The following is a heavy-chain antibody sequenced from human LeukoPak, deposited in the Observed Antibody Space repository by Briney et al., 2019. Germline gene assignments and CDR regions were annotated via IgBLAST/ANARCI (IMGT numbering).Heavy chain of an antibody. D-gene: IGHD3-10*01. CDR3: ARDFDRSSGRYGY. Sequence: GGSLKISCKGSGYSFTSYWIGWVGQMPGKGLEGMGIIYPGDSDTRYSPSFQGQVTISADKSISTAYLQWSSLEASDTAMYYCARDFDRSSGRYGYWGQGTLVTVSS. CDR2: IYPGDSDT. V-gene: IGHV5-51*01. CDR1: GYSFTSYW. J-gene: IGHJ4*02.